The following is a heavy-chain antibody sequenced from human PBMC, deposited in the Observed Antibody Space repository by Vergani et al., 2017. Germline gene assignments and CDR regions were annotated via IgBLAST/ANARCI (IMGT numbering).Heavy chain of an antibody. J-gene: IGHJ4*02. Sequence: QVQLQQWGAGLLKPSETLSLTCAVYGGSFSGYYWSWIRQPPGKGLEWIGEINHSGSTNYNPSLKSRVTISVDTSKNQFSLKLSSVTAADTAVYYCARGKQWLVRRLGQDYRGQGTLVTVSS. D-gene: IGHD6-19*01. CDR1: GGSFSGYY. V-gene: IGHV4-34*01. CDR2: INHSGST. CDR3: ARGKQWLVRRLGQDY.